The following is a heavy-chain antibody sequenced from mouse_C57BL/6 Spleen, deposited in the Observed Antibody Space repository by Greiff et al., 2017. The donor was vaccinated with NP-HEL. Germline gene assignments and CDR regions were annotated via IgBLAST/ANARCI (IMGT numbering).Heavy chain of an antibody. J-gene: IGHJ2*01. CDR1: GYTFTSYW. Sequence: QVQLKQPGAELVKPGASVKMSCKASGYTFTSYWMTWVKQRPGQGLEWIGDIYPGSGSTNYNEKFKSKATLTVDTSSSTAYMQLSSLTSEDSAVYYCARRRLGSSGYFDYWGQGTTLTVSS. V-gene: IGHV1-55*01. D-gene: IGHD3-2*02. CDR3: ARRRLGSSGYFDY. CDR2: IYPGSGST.